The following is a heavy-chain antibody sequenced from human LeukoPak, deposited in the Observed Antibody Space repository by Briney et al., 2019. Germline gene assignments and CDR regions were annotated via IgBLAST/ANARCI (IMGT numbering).Heavy chain of an antibody. Sequence: PGGSLRLSCAASGFTFSTYSMNWVRQVPGKGLEWASSLSSSSSIFYSDSVKGRFTISRDNAKNSVYLQMNSLRAEDTAVYFCARDRVLVDYWGQGTLVTVSS. CDR1: GFTFSTYS. CDR2: LSSSSSI. J-gene: IGHJ4*02. V-gene: IGHV3-21*01. D-gene: IGHD3-3*02. CDR3: ARDRVLVDY.